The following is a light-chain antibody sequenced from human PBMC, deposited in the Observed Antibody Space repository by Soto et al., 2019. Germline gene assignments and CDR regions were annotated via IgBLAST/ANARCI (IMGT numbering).Light chain of an antibody. CDR1: QGISSY. CDR3: QQRTDRPPWT. Sequence: AIRMTQSPSSLSASTGDRVTITCRASQGISSYLAWYQQKPGKAPKLLIYTASTLRSGVPSRFSGTGSATDFTLTISCLQSEDFAVYYCQQRTDRPPWTFGQGTKVESK. V-gene: IGKV1-8*01. CDR2: TAS. J-gene: IGKJ1*01.